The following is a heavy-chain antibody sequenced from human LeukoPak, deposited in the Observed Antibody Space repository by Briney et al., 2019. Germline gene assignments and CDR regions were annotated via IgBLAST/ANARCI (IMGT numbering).Heavy chain of an antibody. Sequence: SETLSLTCAVYGGSFSGYYWSWIRQPPGKGLEWIGEINHSGNTNYNPSLKSRVTISVDTSKNQFSLKLSSVTAADTAVYYCARVLGPAASYMDVWGKGTTVTVSS. J-gene: IGHJ6*03. CDR2: INHSGNT. D-gene: IGHD2-2*01. CDR1: GGSFSGYY. V-gene: IGHV4-34*01. CDR3: ARVLGPAASYMDV.